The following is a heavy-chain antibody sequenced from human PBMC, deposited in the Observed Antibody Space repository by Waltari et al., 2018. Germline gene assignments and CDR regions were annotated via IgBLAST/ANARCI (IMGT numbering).Heavy chain of an antibody. CDR3: ARGGDY. CDR2: ISYDGSNK. V-gene: IGHV3-30-3*01. J-gene: IGHJ4*02. Sequence: QVQLQESGPGLVKPSETLSLTCTVSGGSISSYYWSWIRQAPGKGLEWVAVISYDGSNKYYADSVKGRFTISRDNSKNTLYLQMNSLRAEDTAVYYCARGGDYLGQGTLVIVSS. CDR1: GGSISSYY.